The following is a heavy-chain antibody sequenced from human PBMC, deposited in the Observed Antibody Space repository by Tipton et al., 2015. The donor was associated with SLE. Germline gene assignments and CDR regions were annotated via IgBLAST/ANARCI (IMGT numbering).Heavy chain of an antibody. CDR1: GDSISNSKYY. CDR3: ARQGPRGSYYGPWFDP. V-gene: IGHV4-39*01. J-gene: IGHJ5*02. Sequence: LRLSCTVSGDSISNSKYYWGWIRQPPGKGLEWIGTTDYSGSTYYRPSLNSRVSISVDTPKNQFSLKLSSVTAADTAVYYCARQGPRGSYYGPWFDPWGQGTLVTVSS. CDR2: TDYSGST. D-gene: IGHD1-26*01.